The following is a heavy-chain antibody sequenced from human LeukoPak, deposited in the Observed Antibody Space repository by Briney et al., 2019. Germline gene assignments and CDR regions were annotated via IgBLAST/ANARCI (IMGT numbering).Heavy chain of an antibody. Sequence: GGSLRLSCAASGFPFNAYWMTWVRQAPGKGLEWVANIRQDGDTKYYVDSVKGRFTISRDNSKNTLYLQMNSLRAEDTALYFCAKKAQYNGNYPLDYWGQGTLVTVSS. CDR2: IRQDGDTK. D-gene: IGHD1-26*01. V-gene: IGHV3-7*03. CDR3: AKKAQYNGNYPLDY. J-gene: IGHJ4*02. CDR1: GFPFNAYW.